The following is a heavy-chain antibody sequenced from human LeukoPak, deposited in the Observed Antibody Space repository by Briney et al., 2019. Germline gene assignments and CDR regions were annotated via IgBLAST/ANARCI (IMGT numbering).Heavy chain of an antibody. J-gene: IGHJ4*02. CDR3: ARDAPRSDNYYDSSAATD. CDR1: GYTFTSYG. V-gene: IGHV1-18*01. D-gene: IGHD3-22*01. Sequence: ASVKVPCKASGYTFTSYGISWVRQAPGQGLEWMGWISAYNGNTNYAQKHQGRVTMTTDTSTSTAYMELRSLRSDDTAVYYCARDAPRSDNYYDSSAATDWGQGTLVTVSS. CDR2: ISAYNGNT.